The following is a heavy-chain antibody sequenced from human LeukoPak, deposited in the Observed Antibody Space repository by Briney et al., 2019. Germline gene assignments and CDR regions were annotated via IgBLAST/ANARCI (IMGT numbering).Heavy chain of an antibody. CDR2: INPSGGST. J-gene: IGHJ4*02. CDR1: GYTFTSYY. V-gene: IGHV1-46*01. CDR3: ARATITMVRGVIKGGFDY. Sequence: GASVKVSCKASGYTFTSYYMHWVRQAPGQGLEWMGIINPSGGSTSYAQKFQGRVTMTRDTSTSTVYMELSSLRSEDTAVYYCARATITMVRGVIKGGFDYWGQGTLVTVSS. D-gene: IGHD3-10*01.